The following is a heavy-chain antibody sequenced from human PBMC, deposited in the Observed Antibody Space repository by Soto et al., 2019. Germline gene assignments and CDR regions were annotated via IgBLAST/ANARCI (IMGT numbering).Heavy chain of an antibody. Sequence: LRLSCPASEFTFSSYWMHWVRQAPGKGLVWVSRINSDGSSTSYADSVKGRFTISRDNAKNTLYLQMNSLRAEDTAVYYCARWYQLLSFDYSGPATLLTVSS. CDR1: EFTFSSYW. CDR3: ARWYQLLSFDY. D-gene: IGHD2-2*01. CDR2: INSDGSST. J-gene: IGHJ4*02. V-gene: IGHV3-74*01.